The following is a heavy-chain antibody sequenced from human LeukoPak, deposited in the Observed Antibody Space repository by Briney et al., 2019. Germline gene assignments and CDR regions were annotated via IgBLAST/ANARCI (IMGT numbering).Heavy chain of an antibody. CDR3: ARVNNGRGLLFDY. CDR1: GFTFISYC. D-gene: IGHD1/OR15-1a*01. J-gene: IGHJ4*02. V-gene: IGHV3-33*08. Sequence: PGGSVRVSCEASGFTFISYCMHWVRQAPGKGLEGVGVIWFDGTNKYYADSVKGRFTISRDNSKNSLYLQMNSLRAEDTAVYYCARVNNGRGLLFDYWGQGTLVTVSS. CDR2: IWFDGTNK.